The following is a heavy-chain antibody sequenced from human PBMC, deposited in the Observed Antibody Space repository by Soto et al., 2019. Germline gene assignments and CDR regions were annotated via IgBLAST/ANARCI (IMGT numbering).Heavy chain of an antibody. CDR3: ASNTSHFDY. D-gene: IGHD3-3*01. CDR1: GFTFSSYG. Sequence: QVQLVESGGGVVQPGRSLRLSCAASGFTFSSYGMHWVRQAPGKGLEWVAVIWYDGSNKYYADSVKGRFTISRDKSKNTLYLQMNSLRAEDTAVYYCASNTSHFDYWGQGTLVTVSS. CDR2: IWYDGSNK. J-gene: IGHJ4*02. V-gene: IGHV3-33*01.